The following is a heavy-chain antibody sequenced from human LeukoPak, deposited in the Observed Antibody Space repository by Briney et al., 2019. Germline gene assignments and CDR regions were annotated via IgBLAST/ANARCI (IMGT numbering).Heavy chain of an antibody. J-gene: IGHJ5*02. Sequence: PSETLSLTCAVSNGSFSGYYWTWIRQPPGKGLEWIGETNNSGTTYYNPSLKSRVTISLDKSRNHFSLELSSMTAADTALYFCARGGTTYYSGSGSDPWGQGTLVTVSS. D-gene: IGHD3-10*01. V-gene: IGHV4-34*01. CDR3: ARGGTTYYSGSGSDP. CDR1: NGSFSGYY. CDR2: TNNSGTT.